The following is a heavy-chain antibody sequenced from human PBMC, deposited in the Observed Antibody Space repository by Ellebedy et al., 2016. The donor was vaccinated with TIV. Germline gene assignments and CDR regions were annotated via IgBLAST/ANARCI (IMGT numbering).Heavy chain of an antibody. V-gene: IGHV1-2*02. Sequence: AASVKVSCKASGYTFIGYYMHWVRQAPGQGLEWMGWINPKNGDTSYAKKFQGRVTMTRDPSISTAYMELSRLGSDDTAVYYCGRSGYGSGWSFDYWGQGTLVTVSS. D-gene: IGHD6-19*01. J-gene: IGHJ4*02. CDR3: GRSGYGSGWSFDY. CDR1: GYTFIGYY. CDR2: INPKNGDT.